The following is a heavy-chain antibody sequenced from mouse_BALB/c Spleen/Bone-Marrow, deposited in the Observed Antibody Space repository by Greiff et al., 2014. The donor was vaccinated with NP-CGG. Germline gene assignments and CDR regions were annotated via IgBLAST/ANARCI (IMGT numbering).Heavy chain of an antibody. CDR3: ARPPYYYGSRPYWYFDV. CDR1: GYTFTDYC. CDR2: IYPGSGNT. V-gene: IGHV1-84*02. D-gene: IGHD1-1*01. J-gene: IGHJ1*01. Sequence: QVQLQQSGPELVKPGASVKISCKASGYTFTDYCINWVKQKPGQGLEWIGWIYPGSGNTQYNEKFKGKATLTVDISSNTAYMQLSSLTSEGTAVYFCARPPYYYGSRPYWYFDVWGAGTTVTVSS.